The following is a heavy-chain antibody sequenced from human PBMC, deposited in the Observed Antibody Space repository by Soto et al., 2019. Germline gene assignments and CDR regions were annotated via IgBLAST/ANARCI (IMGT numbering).Heavy chain of an antibody. J-gene: IGHJ6*02. CDR2: INPNSGGT. CDR1: GYTFTGYY. Sequence: GASVKVSCKASGYTFTGYYMHWVRQAPGQGLEWMEWINPNSGGTNYAQKFQGRVTMTRDTSISTAYMELSRLRSDDTAVYYCARDRGITIFGVDYYYYYGMDVWGQGTTVTVSS. D-gene: IGHD3-3*01. V-gene: IGHV1-2*02. CDR3: ARDRGITIFGVDYYYYYGMDV.